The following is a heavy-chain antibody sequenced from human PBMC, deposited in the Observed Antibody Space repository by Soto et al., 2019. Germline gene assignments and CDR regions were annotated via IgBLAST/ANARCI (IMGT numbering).Heavy chain of an antibody. J-gene: IGHJ4*02. D-gene: IGHD2-2*01. V-gene: IGHV6-1*01. Sequence: PSQTLSLTCAISGDSVSNNGAAWNWIRQSPSGGLEWLGRTYYRSKWFNDYAVSVKSRITISPDTSKNQFSLQLNAVTPEDTAVYYWARDPPTMPHDFDCWGQGTRVTVSS. CDR3: ARDPPTMPHDFDC. CDR1: GDSVSNNGAA. CDR2: TYYRSKWFN.